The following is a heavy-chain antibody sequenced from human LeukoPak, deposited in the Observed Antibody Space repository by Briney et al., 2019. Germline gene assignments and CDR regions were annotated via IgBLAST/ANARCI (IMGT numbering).Heavy chain of an antibody. CDR2: INTDGTST. V-gene: IGHV3-74*01. Sequence: GGSLRLSCAASGFTFNSYWMHWVRQAPGKGLVWVSRINTDGTSTNYADSVKGRFTISRDNAENTLYLQMNSVRAEDTAVYYCTRVIAHNYDSSGKDFDYWGQGTLVTVSS. D-gene: IGHD3-22*01. J-gene: IGHJ4*02. CDR3: TRVIAHNYDSSGKDFDY. CDR1: GFTFNSYW.